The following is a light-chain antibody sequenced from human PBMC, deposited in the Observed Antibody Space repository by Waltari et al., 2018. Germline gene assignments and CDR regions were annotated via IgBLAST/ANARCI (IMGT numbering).Light chain of an antibody. CDR1: QSISTT. CDR3: QHYHNWPPIT. J-gene: IGKJ5*01. Sequence: EIVMTQSPATLSVSPGERATLSCRASQSISTTLAWYQQKPGQAPRLLIYGASTRATGFPARFSGSGFGTEFTLTISSLRSEDFAVYYCQHYHNWPPITFGQGTRLEIK. V-gene: IGKV3-15*01. CDR2: GAS.